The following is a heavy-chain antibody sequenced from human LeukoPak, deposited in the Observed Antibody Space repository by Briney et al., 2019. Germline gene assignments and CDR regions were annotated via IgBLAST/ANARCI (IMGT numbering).Heavy chain of an antibody. CDR1: GYTFTSYG. D-gene: IGHD3-9*01. CDR3: ARGDDIAPYYYYGMDV. CDR2: ISAYNGNT. Sequence: ASVKVSCKASGYTFTSYGISWVRQAPGQGLEWMGWISAYNGNTNYAQKLQGRVTMTTDTSTSTAYMELRSLRSDDTAVYYCARGDDIAPYYYYGMDVWGQGTTVTVSS. J-gene: IGHJ6*02. V-gene: IGHV1-18*01.